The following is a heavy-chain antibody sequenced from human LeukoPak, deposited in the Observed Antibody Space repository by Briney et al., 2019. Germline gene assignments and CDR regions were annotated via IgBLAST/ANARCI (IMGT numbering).Heavy chain of an antibody. CDR2: VSYDGSNK. D-gene: IGHD1-26*01. CDR3: ARDTSFAVGATLDF. V-gene: IGHV3-30*04. CDR1: GFTFSSYA. Sequence: GGSLRLSCAASGFTFSSYAMHWVRQAPGKGLEWVAVVSYDGSNKYYANSVKGRFTISRDKSKNTLHLQMNSLRAEDTAIYYCARDTSFAVGATLDFWGQGTLVTVSS. J-gene: IGHJ4*02.